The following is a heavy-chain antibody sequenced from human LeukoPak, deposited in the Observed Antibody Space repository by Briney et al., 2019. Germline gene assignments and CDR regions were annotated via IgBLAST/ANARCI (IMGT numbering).Heavy chain of an antibody. V-gene: IGHV4-34*01. CDR1: GGSFSGYY. D-gene: IGHD2-15*01. Sequence: SETLSLTCAVYGGSFSGYYWSWLRQPPGKGLEWIGEINHSGSTNYNPSLKSRVTISVDTSKNQFSLKLSSVTAADTAVYYCARGAVVVAATPVSPFDYWGQGTLVTVSS. CDR2: INHSGST. CDR3: ARGAVVVAATPVSPFDY. J-gene: IGHJ4*02.